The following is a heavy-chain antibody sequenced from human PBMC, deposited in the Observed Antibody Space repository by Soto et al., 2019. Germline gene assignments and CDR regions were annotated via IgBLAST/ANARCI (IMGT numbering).Heavy chain of an antibody. CDR1: GYTFTSYD. Sequence: QVQLVQSGAEVKKPGASVKVYCKASGYTFTSYDFNWVRQATGQGLEWLGWMNPNSGTTGYAQRFQGRVTMTRNTAISEAYMELSSLSSEDTAMYYCARVACTGGRCYYDYWGQGTLVTVSS. CDR2: MNPNSGTT. D-gene: IGHD2-8*02. J-gene: IGHJ4*02. V-gene: IGHV1-8*01. CDR3: ARVACTGGRCYYDY.